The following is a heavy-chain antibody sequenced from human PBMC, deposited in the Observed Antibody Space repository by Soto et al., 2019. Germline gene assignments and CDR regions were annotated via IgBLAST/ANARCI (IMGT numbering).Heavy chain of an antibody. V-gene: IGHV1-69*13. J-gene: IGHJ6*02. CDR1: GGTFSSHA. CDR2: IIPIFGTA. Sequence: GAGVKVSCKACGGTFSSHAISWVRQAPGQGLEWMGGIIPIFGTANYAQKFQGRVTITADESTSTAYMELSSLRSEDTAVYYCARDGXSVGAPGFYYYYYGMDVWGQGTTVTVSS. D-gene: IGHD1-26*01. CDR3: ARDGXSVGAPGFYYYYYGMDV.